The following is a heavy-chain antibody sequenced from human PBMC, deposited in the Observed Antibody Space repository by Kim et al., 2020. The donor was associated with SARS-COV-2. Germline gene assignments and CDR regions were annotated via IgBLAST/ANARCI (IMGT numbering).Heavy chain of an antibody. Sequence: ASVKVSCKVSGYTLTELSMHWVRQAPGKGLVWMGGFDPEDGETIYAQKFQGRVTMTEDTSTDTAYMDLSSLRSEDTAVYYCATLDSSGYYKEYYFDYWGQGTLVTVSS. D-gene: IGHD3-22*01. J-gene: IGHJ4*02. CDR3: ATLDSSGYYKEYYFDY. CDR2: FDPEDGET. CDR1: GYTLTELS. V-gene: IGHV1-24*01.